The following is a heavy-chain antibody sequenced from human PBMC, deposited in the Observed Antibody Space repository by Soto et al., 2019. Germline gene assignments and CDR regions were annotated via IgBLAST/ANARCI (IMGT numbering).Heavy chain of an antibody. CDR3: ARDLWGYCGTDCYPLDV. CDR2: LYNSGST. V-gene: IGHV4-59*01. J-gene: IGHJ6*02. Sequence: SETLCLTCTVSGGSIRSYYWSWIRQAPGKGLEWIGYLYNSGSTVYNPSLKSRVTISVDTSKNQFSLKLNSVTAADTAVYYCARDLWGYCGTDCYPLDVWGQGTTVTVSS. D-gene: IGHD2-21*02. CDR1: GGSIRSYY.